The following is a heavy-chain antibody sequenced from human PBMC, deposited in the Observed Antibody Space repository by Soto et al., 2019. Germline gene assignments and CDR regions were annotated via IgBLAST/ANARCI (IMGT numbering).Heavy chain of an antibody. J-gene: IGHJ4*02. CDR2: IHNSGTT. CDR3: ARDYGAGSYGIDY. Sequence: SETLSLTCTVSGASINTYYWAWIRQPPGKGLEWIGYIHNSGTTDYNPSLKSRVTMSVDTSKSQFSLKLSSVTAADTAVYYCARDYGAGSYGIDYWAREPWSPSPQ. CDR1: GASINTYY. V-gene: IGHV4-59*01. D-gene: IGHD3-10*01.